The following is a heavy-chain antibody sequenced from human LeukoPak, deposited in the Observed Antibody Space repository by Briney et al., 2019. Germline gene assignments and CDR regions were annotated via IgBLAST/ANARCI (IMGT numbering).Heavy chain of an antibody. CDR2: IKQDGSEK. D-gene: IGHD3-3*01. CDR3: AREHNDFWSGYFDY. V-gene: IGHV3-7*01. J-gene: IGHJ4*02. CDR1: GFTFSSYW. Sequence: GGSLRLSCAASGFTFSSYWMSWVRQAPGKGLEWVANIKQDGSEKYYVDSVKGRFTISRDNAKNSPYLQMNSLRAEDTAVYYCAREHNDFWSGYFDYWGQGTLVTVSS.